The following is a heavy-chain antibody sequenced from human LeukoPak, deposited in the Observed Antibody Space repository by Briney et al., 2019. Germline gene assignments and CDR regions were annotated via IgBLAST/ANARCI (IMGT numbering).Heavy chain of an antibody. CDR3: ARAPAKTSGPGVWEFDY. CDR1: GFTFSSYS. Sequence: PGGSLRLSCAASGFTFSSYSMNWVRQAPGKGLEWVSYISSSSSTIYYADSVKGRFTISRDNAKNSLYLQMNSLRAEDTAVYYCARAPAKTSGPGVWEFDYWGQGTLVTVSS. D-gene: IGHD3-16*01. CDR2: ISSSSSTI. J-gene: IGHJ4*02. V-gene: IGHV3-48*01.